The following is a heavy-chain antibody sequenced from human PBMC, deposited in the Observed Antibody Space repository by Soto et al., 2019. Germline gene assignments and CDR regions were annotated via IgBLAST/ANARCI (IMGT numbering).Heavy chain of an antibody. CDR2: IWYDGTQK. D-gene: IGHD4-17*01. J-gene: IGHJ4*02. CDR1: GFTFNTYS. V-gene: IGHV3-33*01. Sequence: QVQLEESGGGVVQPGRSLRLSCEASGFTFNTYSMHWVRQPPGNGLEWLAAIWYDGTQKYYADYVKGRCIISRDNSKKALYLEMNSLRAEDTGVYYCARAGGTTVTGIWHFDSWGQGTLVTVSS. CDR3: ARAGGTTVTGIWHFDS.